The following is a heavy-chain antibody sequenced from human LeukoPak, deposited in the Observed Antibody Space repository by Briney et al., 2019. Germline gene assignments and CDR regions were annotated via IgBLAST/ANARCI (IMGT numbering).Heavy chain of an antibody. Sequence: PSETLSLTCAVYGGSFSGYYWSWIRQPPGKGLEWIGEINHSGSTNYNPSLKSRVTISVDTSKNQFSLKLSSVTAADTAVYYYATHQRGYSYAVNWFDPWGQGTLVTVSS. D-gene: IGHD5-18*01. CDR2: INHSGST. CDR3: ATHQRGYSYAVNWFDP. V-gene: IGHV4-34*01. CDR1: GGSFSGYY. J-gene: IGHJ5*02.